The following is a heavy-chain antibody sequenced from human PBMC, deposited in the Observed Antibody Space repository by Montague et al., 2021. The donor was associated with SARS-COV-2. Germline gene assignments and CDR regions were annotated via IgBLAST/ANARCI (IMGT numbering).Heavy chain of an antibody. CDR1: GGSITGYY. J-gene: IGHJ4*02. CDR3: VRDHPYGRPWGAYGF. D-gene: IGHD3-16*02. Sequence: SETLSLTCTVSGGSITGYYWSWLRRSPGKGLEWIAYFYYGGAVNYNPSLGSRVTISTDTSKNQLSLKLNSVTAADTAVYYCVRDHPYGRPWGAYGFWGQGTVVTVSS. V-gene: IGHV4-59*01. CDR2: FYYGGAV.